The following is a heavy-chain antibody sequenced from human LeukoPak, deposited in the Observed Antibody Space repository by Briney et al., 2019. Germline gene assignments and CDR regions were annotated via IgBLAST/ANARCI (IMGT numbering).Heavy chain of an antibody. D-gene: IGHD2-15*01. J-gene: IGHJ4*02. CDR1: GGSLSSSSYY. Sequence: PSETLSLTCTVSGGSLSSSSYYWGWIRQPPGKGLEWIGSIYYSGSTYYNPSLKSRVTISVDMSKNQFSLELSSVTAADTAVYYCARVVVGATEHNDYWGQGTLVTVSS. CDR2: IYYSGST. CDR3: ARVVVGATEHNDY. V-gene: IGHV4-39*07.